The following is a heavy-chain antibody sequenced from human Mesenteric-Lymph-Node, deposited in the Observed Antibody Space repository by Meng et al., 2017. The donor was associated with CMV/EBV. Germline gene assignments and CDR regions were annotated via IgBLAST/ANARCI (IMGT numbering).Heavy chain of an antibody. CDR2: INSDGSTT. CDR1: GFTFSSYW. J-gene: IGHJ4*02. V-gene: IGHV3-74*01. Sequence: GESLKISCAASGFTFSSYWMHWVRQAPGEGLVWVSRINSDGSTTTYADSVKGRFTISRDNAKKTLYLQMDGLRAEDTAVYYCARGRGSGSSDYWGQGTLVPSPQ. D-gene: IGHD3-10*01. CDR3: ARGRGSGSSDY.